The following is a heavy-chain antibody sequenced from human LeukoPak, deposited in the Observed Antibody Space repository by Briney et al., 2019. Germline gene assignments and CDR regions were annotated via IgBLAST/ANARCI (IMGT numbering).Heavy chain of an antibody. D-gene: IGHD6-19*01. CDR2: IYYNGKT. CDR3: AKGGWSVDY. J-gene: IGHJ4*02. V-gene: IGHV4-59*08. Sequence: PSETLSLTCTVSGGSMSSYYWSWIRQPPGKGLEWIGYIYYNGKTNYSPSLNSRVTISVDTSRNQFSLKLNPVTAADTAVYYCAKGGWSVDYWGQGTLVTVSS. CDR1: GGSMSSYY.